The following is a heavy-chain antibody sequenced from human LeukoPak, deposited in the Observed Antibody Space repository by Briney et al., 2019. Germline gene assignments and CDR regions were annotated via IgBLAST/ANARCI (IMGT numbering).Heavy chain of an antibody. J-gene: IGHJ3*01. CDR3: AAGYSSGWATDSFDV. D-gene: IGHD6-19*01. Sequence: ASVKVSCKVSGYTLTELSMHWVRQAPGKGLEWMGGFDPEDGETMYAQRFQGRVTMTEDTSTDTAYLELSSLRSEDTAVYFCAAGYSSGWATDSFDVWGQGTMVTVSS. CDR1: GYTLTELS. V-gene: IGHV1-24*01. CDR2: FDPEDGET.